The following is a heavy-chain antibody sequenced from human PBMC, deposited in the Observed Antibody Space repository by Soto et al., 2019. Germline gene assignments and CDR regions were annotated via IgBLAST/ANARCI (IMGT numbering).Heavy chain of an antibody. CDR2: IYHSGST. CDR3: ARAGRYSSSSGVWVAFDI. D-gene: IGHD6-6*01. J-gene: IGHJ3*02. Sequence: SETLSLTCAVSGGSITSSNWWSWVRQPPGKGLEWIGEIYHSGSTNYNPSLKSRVTISVDKSKNQFSLKLSSVTAADTAVYYCARAGRYSSSSGVWVAFDIWVQGTMVT. V-gene: IGHV4-4*02. CDR1: GGSITSSNW.